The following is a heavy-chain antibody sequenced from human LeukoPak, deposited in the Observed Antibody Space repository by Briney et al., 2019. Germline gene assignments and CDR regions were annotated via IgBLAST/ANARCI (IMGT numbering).Heavy chain of an antibody. V-gene: IGHV3-21*01. CDR3: ARDRMRFLEWYGMDV. J-gene: IGHJ6*02. D-gene: IGHD3-3*01. CDR1: GFTFSSYS. Sequence: GGSLRLSCAASGFTFSSYSMNWVRQAPGKGLEWVSSISSSSSYIYYADSVKGRFTISRDNAKNSLYLQMNSLRAEDTAVYYCARDRMRFLEWYGMDVWGQGTTVTVSS. CDR2: ISSSSSYI.